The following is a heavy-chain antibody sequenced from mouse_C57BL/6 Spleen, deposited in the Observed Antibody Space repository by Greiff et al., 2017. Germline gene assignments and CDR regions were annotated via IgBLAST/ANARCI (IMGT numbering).Heavy chain of an antibody. J-gene: IGHJ1*03. CDR1: GYTFTSYW. CDR3: AREGDCDGSIYWYFEV. D-gene: IGHD1-1*01. V-gene: IGHV1-53*01. CDR2: INPSNGGT. Sequence: QVQLKEPGTELVKPGASVKLSCKASGYTFTSYWMHWVKQRPGQGLEWIGDINPSNGGTNYNEKFKSKATLTVDTSSSTAYMQLSSLTSEDSAVYYCAREGDCDGSIYWYFEVWGTGTTVTVSS.